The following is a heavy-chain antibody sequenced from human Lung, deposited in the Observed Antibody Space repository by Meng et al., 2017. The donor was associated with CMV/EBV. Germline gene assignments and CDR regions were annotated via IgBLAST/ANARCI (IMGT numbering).Heavy chain of an antibody. CDR2: IREDGSEE. D-gene: IGHD3-10*01. CDR3: ARGVTFHGVNKPQASLL. J-gene: IGHJ4*02. V-gene: IGHV3-7*03. CDR1: GFTFRRHW. Sequence: GGSLRLXFSTSGFTFRRHWMVWVRQAPGKGLEWVADIREDGSEEYYVDSVEGRFTISTDNANDSLLLQMNSLNGEDTAVYYCARGVTFHGVNKPQASLLWGQGXLVTVSS.